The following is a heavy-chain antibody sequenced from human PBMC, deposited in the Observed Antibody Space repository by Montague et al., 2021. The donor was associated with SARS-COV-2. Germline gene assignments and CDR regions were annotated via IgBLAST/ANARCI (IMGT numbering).Heavy chain of an antibody. Sequence: SETLSLTCTVSGGSISNYYWSWIRQPPGKGLEWIGDIYSSGTTNYNPSLQSRGTILLDTSKKQFSLRLNSVSAADTAVYYCARFDYYFDYWGQGTLVTVPS. D-gene: IGHD3-3*01. CDR2: IYSSGTT. J-gene: IGHJ4*02. CDR1: GGSISNYY. V-gene: IGHV4-59*01. CDR3: ARFDYYFDY.